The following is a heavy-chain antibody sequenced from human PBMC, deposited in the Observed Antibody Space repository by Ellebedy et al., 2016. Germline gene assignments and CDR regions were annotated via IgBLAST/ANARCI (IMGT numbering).Heavy chain of an antibody. Sequence: GESLKISCVASGFTFSSYDMNWVRQAPGKGLEWVAIISYDGSSKYYADSMKGRFTISRDNSKNTLFLQMNSLRPEDTAVYYCAKEFTMVRGVLGRNYNYHHGMDVWGQGTTVTVSS. D-gene: IGHD3-10*01. CDR1: GFTFSSYD. V-gene: IGHV3-30*18. J-gene: IGHJ6*02. CDR3: AKEFTMVRGVLGRNYNYHHGMDV. CDR2: ISYDGSSK.